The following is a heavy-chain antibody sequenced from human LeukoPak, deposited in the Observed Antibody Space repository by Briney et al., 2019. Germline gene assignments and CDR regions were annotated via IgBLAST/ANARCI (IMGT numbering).Heavy chain of an antibody. D-gene: IGHD6-25*01. V-gene: IGHV4-39*01. J-gene: IGHJ4*02. CDR1: AASISSSSHH. CDR3: ARGGGYGYYFDY. CDR2: IYYGQTI. Sequence: SETLSLTCTISAASISSSSHHRGWIRQSPGKGLDWIGSIYYGQTIYYNPSLNSRVTISVVTSKDQFTLQLNSVTAADTAVYYCARGGGYGYYFDYWGQGTLVTVSS.